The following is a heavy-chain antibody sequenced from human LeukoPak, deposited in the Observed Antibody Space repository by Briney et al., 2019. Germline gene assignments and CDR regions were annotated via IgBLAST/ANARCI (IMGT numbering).Heavy chain of an antibody. Sequence: SETLSLTCAVYGGSFSGYYWSWIRQPPGKGLEWIGEINHSGSTNYNPSLKSRVTISVDTSKNQFSLKLNSVTAADPAVYYCARGCPGGYSSSWYYYFDYWGQGTLVTVSS. V-gene: IGHV4-34*01. CDR3: ARGCPGGYSSSWYYYFDY. D-gene: IGHD6-13*01. CDR2: INHSGST. CDR1: GGSFSGYY. J-gene: IGHJ4*02.